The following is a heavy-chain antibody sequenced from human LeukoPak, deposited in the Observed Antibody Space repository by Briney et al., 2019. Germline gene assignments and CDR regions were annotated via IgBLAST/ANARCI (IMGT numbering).Heavy chain of an antibody. D-gene: IGHD3-9*01. V-gene: IGHV3-74*01. CDR2: INSDGSST. CDR3: GHGADNLNPGSG. CDR1: GFTFSSYW. J-gene: IGHJ6*01. Sequence: GGSLRLSCAASGFTFSSYWMHWVRQAPGKGLVWVSRINSDGSSTSSADSVKGRFTISRDNAKNTLYLQMNSLRVDDTAVYYCGHGADNLNPGSGWGQGSPVTVSS.